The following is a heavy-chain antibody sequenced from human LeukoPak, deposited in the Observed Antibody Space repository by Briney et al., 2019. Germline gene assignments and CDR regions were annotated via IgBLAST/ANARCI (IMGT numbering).Heavy chain of an antibody. D-gene: IGHD4-17*01. J-gene: IGHJ4*02. V-gene: IGHV3-21*01. Sequence: GGSLRLSCAASGFTFSSYSMNWVRQASGKGLEWVSSISSSSSYLYYADSVKGRFTISRDNAKNSLYLQMNSLRAEDTAVYYCATITPTVTTVYFDYWGQGTLVTVSS. CDR2: ISSSSSYL. CDR3: ATITPTVTTVYFDY. CDR1: GFTFSSYS.